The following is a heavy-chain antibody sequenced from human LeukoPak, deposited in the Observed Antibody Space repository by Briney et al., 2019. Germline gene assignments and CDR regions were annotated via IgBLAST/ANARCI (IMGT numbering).Heavy chain of an antibody. Sequence: SQTLPLTCAISGDSVSSNSAAWNWIRQSPSRGLEWLGRTYYRSKWYNDYAVSVKSRIIINPDTSKNQFSLQLNSVTPEDTAVYYCARGGYYGSGSYYNSWYFDLWGRGTLVTVSS. J-gene: IGHJ2*01. CDR2: TYYRSKWYN. CDR1: GDSVSSNSAA. CDR3: ARGGYYGSGSYYNSWYFDL. D-gene: IGHD3-10*01. V-gene: IGHV6-1*01.